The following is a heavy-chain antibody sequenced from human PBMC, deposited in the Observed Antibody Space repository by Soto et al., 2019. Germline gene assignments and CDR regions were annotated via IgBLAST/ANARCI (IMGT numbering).Heavy chain of an antibody. V-gene: IGHV4-61*01. CDR3: ARQMGDIVVVPGYYYGMDV. CDR1: GGSVSSGSYH. CDR2: IYYSGST. Sequence: SETLSLTCTVSGGSVSSGSYHWSWIRQPPGKGLEWIGYIYYSGSTNYNPSLKSRVTISVDTSKNQFSLKLSSVTAADTAVYYCARQMGDIVVVPGYYYGMDVWGQGTTVTVSS. D-gene: IGHD2-2*01. J-gene: IGHJ6*02.